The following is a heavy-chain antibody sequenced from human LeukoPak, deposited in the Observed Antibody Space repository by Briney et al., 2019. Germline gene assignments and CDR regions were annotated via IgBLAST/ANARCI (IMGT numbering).Heavy chain of an antibody. CDR1: GFTFSSYG. D-gene: IGHD4-23*01. Sequence: GGSLRLSCAASGFTFSSYGMHWVRQAPGKGLEWVAVIWYDGSNKYYADSVKGRFTISRDNSKNTLHLQMNSLRAEDTAVYYCARSTRTVAATGAFDIWGQGTMVTVSS. V-gene: IGHV3-33*01. CDR2: IWYDGSNK. J-gene: IGHJ3*02. CDR3: ARSTRTVAATGAFDI.